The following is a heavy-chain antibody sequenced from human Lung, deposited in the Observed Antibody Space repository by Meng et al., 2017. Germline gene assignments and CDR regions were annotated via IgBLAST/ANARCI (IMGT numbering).Heavy chain of an antibody. D-gene: IGHD4-23*01. CDR2: ISSGSSYI. CDR1: GFTFSDYS. Sequence: EVQPVGSGGGLVKPGGSLTLSCAASGFTFSDYSMNWVRQAPGKGLEWVSSISSGSSYIYYADSVKGRFTISRDNAKNSLYLHMNSLRVEDTGLYYCARDYGGNSGGYWGQGTLVTVSS. CDR3: ARDYGGNSGGY. J-gene: IGHJ4*02. V-gene: IGHV3-21*03.